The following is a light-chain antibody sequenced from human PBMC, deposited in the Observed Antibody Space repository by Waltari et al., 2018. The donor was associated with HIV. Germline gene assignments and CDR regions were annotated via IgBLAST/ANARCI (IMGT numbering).Light chain of an antibody. Sequence: QFALTQPASVSGSPGQSITVSCTGTTSAVGYYNSVSWSQQHPGKAPKLIIYAVSNRPSGVSNRFSGSKSGNTASLTISGLQAEDEADYFCSSLTNSATLSVLFGGGTKLTVL. V-gene: IGLV2-14*01. CDR1: TSAVGYYNS. J-gene: IGLJ3*02. CDR2: AVS. CDR3: SSLTNSATLSVL.